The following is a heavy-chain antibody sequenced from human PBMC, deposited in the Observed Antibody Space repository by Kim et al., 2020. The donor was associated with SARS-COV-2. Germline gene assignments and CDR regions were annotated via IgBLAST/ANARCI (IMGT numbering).Heavy chain of an antibody. J-gene: IGHJ4*02. D-gene: IGHD3-3*01. CDR3: ARDGYYDFWSGHLDY. Sequence: ASVKVSCKASGYTFTSYAMHWVRQAPGQRLEWMGWINAGNGNTKYSQKFQGRVTITRDTSASTAYMELSSLRSEDTAVYYCARDGYYDFWSGHLDYWGQGTLVTVSS. CDR1: GYTFTSYA. V-gene: IGHV1-3*01. CDR2: INAGNGNT.